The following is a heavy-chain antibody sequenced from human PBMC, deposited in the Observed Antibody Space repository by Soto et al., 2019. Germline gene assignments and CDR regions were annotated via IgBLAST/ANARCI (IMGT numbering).Heavy chain of an antibody. CDR1: GFTFSGYA. V-gene: IGHV3-23*01. CDR2: ISGSGTTT. Sequence: PGGSLRLSCEASGFTFSGYAMNWVRQAPGKGLVWVASISGSGTTTYYADSVKGRFTIARDNSKNTLYLQMHSLRAEDTAVYYCGRGRGSYSFDYWGQGTLVTVSS. J-gene: IGHJ4*02. D-gene: IGHD3-16*01. CDR3: GRGRGSYSFDY.